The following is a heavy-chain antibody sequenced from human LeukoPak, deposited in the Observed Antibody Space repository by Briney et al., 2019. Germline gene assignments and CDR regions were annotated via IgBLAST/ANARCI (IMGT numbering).Heavy chain of an antibody. CDR2: ISGSGGST. Sequence: GSLRLSCAVSGFTFSSYDMSWVRQAPGKGLEWVSGISGSGGSTYYADSVKGRFTISRDNSKNTLYLQMNSLKAEDTAVYYCAKDGGAYYDILTGYYPRLYYMDVWGKGTTVTISS. D-gene: IGHD3-9*01. J-gene: IGHJ6*03. V-gene: IGHV3-23*01. CDR3: AKDGGAYYDILTGYYPRLYYMDV. CDR1: GFTFSSYD.